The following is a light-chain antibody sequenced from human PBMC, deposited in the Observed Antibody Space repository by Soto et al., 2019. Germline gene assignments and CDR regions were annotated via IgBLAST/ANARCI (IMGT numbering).Light chain of an antibody. J-gene: IGKJ2*01. CDR2: GAS. Sequence: GDSVTVTCRASQSINIYLNWYQQKPGKAPTLLIYGASSLQSGVPSRFTGGGSRTDFTLTISSLQPEGFATYYCQQSYRSPYTFCQGTKLEIK. CDR1: QSINIY. CDR3: QQSYRSPYT. V-gene: IGKV1-39*01.